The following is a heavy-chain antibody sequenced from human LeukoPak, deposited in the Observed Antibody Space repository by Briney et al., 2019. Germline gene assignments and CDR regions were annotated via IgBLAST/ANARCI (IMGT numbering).Heavy chain of an antibody. J-gene: IGHJ4*02. Sequence: PGGSLRLSCTASGFTFGDYAMSWFRQPPGKGLEWIGSIYYSGRTYYNPSLKSRVTISVDTSRNQFSLKLSSVTAADTAVYYCVCSGYRSGWRIDYWGRGTLVIVSS. D-gene: IGHD6-19*01. CDR1: GFTFGDYA. CDR3: VCSGYRSGWRIDY. CDR2: IYYSGRT. V-gene: IGHV4-39*01.